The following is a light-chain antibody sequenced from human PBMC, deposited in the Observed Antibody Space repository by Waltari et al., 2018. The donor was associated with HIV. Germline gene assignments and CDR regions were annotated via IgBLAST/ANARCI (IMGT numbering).Light chain of an antibody. CDR1: SSAIGNYDL. Sequence: QSALTQPASVSASPGQSIPISCTGTSSAIGNYDLGSWYQHRPVKAPKLMIYEVNKWPSGVSNRFSGSKSGITASLTISGLQAEDEADYYCCSYVTTGTWVFGGGTKLTVL. CDR2: EVN. J-gene: IGLJ3*02. V-gene: IGLV2-23*02. CDR3: CSYVTTGTWV.